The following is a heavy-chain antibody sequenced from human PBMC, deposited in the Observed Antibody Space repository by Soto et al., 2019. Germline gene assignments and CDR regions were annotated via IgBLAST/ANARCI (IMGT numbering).Heavy chain of an antibody. Sequence: PSETLSLTCGVSGGSLSGATYSWNWIRQPPGKGLEWIGYIFPSGTTYYNPSLKSRVTISIDVSKNHFFLSLRSLTAADTAVYYCARSREFDFWSQGTLVTVSS. CDR3: ARSREFDF. V-gene: IGHV4-30-2*01. CDR1: GGSLSGATYS. CDR2: IFPSGTT. J-gene: IGHJ4*02.